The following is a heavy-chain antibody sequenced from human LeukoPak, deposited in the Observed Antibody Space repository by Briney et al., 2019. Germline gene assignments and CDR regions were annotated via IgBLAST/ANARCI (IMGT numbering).Heavy chain of an antibody. CDR2: ISAYNGNT. Sequence: ASVKVSCKASGYTFTSYGISWVRQALGQGLEWMGWISAYNGNTNYAQKLQGRVTMTTDTSTSTAYMELRSLRSDDTAVYYCARRQYYYDSSGFGFSNPKQHAFDIWGQGTMVTVSS. D-gene: IGHD3-22*01. CDR3: ARRQYYYDSSGFGFSNPKQHAFDI. V-gene: IGHV1-18*01. CDR1: GYTFTSYG. J-gene: IGHJ3*02.